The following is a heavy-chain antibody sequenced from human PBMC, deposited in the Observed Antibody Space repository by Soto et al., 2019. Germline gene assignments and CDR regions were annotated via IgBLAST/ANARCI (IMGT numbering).Heavy chain of an antibody. Sequence: QVQLVQAGAEVKKPGSSVKVSCKASGGTFSSYAISWVRQAPGQGLEWMGGIIPIFGTANYAQKFQGRVTITADESTSTAYMELSSLRSEDTAVYYCSYDRRPRGYFQHWGQGTLVTVSS. CDR2: IIPIFGTA. V-gene: IGHV1-69*01. J-gene: IGHJ1*01. CDR3: SYDRRPRGYFQH. CDR1: GGTFSSYA. D-gene: IGHD3-22*01.